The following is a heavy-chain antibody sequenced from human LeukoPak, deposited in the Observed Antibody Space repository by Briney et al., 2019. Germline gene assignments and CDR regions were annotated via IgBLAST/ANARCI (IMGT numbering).Heavy chain of an antibody. CDR2: ISYDGSNK. Sequence: PGGSLRLSCAASGFTFSSYAMHWVRQAPGKGLEWVAVISYDGSNKYYADSVKGRFTFSRDNSKNTLYLQMNSLRAEDTAVYYCAGGYCSGGSCHYYYYYYGMDVWGQGTTVTVSS. CDR1: GFTFSSYA. D-gene: IGHD2-15*01. V-gene: IGHV3-30-3*01. CDR3: AGGYCSGGSCHYYYYYYGMDV. J-gene: IGHJ6*02.